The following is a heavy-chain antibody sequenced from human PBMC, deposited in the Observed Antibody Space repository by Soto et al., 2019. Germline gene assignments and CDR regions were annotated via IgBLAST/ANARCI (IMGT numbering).Heavy chain of an antibody. CDR2: ISGSGGST. CDR3: ARFVWGGYSATLRIFDY. J-gene: IGHJ4*02. V-gene: IGHV3-23*01. CDR1: GFTFSSYA. D-gene: IGHD3-3*01. Sequence: PGGSLRLFCATSGFTFSSYAMSWVHQAPGKGLEWVSAISGSGGSTYYADSVKGRFTISRDNSKNTLYLQMNSLGAEDTAVYYCARFVWGGYSATLRIFDYWGKGTMVSVAS.